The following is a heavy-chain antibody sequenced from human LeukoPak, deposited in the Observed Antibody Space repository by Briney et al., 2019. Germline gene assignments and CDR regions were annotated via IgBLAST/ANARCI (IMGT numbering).Heavy chain of an antibody. V-gene: IGHV1-46*01. Sequence: ASVKVSCKASGYTFTSYYMHWVRQALGQGLEWMGIINPSGGSTSYAQKFQGRVTMTRDTSTSTVYMELSSLRSEDTAVYYCARATVITSMGYYYYMDVWGKGTTVTISS. J-gene: IGHJ6*03. CDR3: ARATVITSMGYYYYMDV. CDR1: GYTFTSYY. CDR2: INPSGGST. D-gene: IGHD4-23*01.